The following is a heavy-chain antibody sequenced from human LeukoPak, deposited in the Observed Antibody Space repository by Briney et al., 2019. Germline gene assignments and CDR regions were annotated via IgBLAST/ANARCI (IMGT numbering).Heavy chain of an antibody. CDR2: VYYSGST. Sequence: SETLSLTCTVSGGSISSSGYYWGWIRQPPGKGLGWVGNVYYSGSTYYNPSLKSRVTISVDKSKNQFSLKVTSVTVADTAVYYCASRIRYFDWSPPHFDSWGQGTLVTVSS. D-gene: IGHD3-9*01. V-gene: IGHV4-39*07. J-gene: IGHJ4*02. CDR3: ASRIRYFDWSPPHFDS. CDR1: GGSISSSGYY.